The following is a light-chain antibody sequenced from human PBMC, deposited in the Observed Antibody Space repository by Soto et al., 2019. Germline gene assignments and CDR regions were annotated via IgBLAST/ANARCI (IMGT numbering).Light chain of an antibody. CDR1: QSVSDNY. CDR2: GAS. J-gene: IGKJ5*01. V-gene: IGKV3-20*01. CDR3: QQYGSSPPVT. Sequence: DIVLTQSPGTLSLSPGERATLSCRASQSVSDNYLAWYQQKHGQAPRLLIYGASSRTTGIPDRFSGSGSGTAFTLSISRREPEDFAVYYCQQYGSSPPVTFGQGTRLEI.